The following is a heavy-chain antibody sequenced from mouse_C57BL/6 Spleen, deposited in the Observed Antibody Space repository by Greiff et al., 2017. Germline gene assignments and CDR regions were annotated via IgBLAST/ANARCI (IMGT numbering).Heavy chain of an antibody. CDR2: IYPGSGST. D-gene: IGHD1-1*02. CDR3: AREVGFHAMDY. J-gene: IGHJ4*01. CDR1: GYTFTSYW. V-gene: IGHV1-55*01. Sequence: VQLQQPGAELVKPGASVKMSCKASGYTFTSYWITWVKQRPGQGLEWIGDIYPGSGSTNYNEKFKSKATLTVDTSSSTAYMQLSSLASEDSAVYYCAREVGFHAMDYWGQGTSVTVSS.